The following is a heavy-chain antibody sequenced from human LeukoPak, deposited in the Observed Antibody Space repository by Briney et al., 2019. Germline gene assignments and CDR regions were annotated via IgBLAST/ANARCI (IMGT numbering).Heavy chain of an antibody. CDR2: INPNGGGT. J-gene: IGHJ5*02. CDR1: GYTFTGYY. D-gene: IGHD3-10*01. CDR3: ARVRTYYGLFDP. V-gene: IGHV1-2*02. Sequence: ASVKVSCKASGYTFTGYYMHWVRQAPGQGLEWMGWINPNGGGTNYAQKFQGRVTMTRDTSISTAYMELSRLRSDDTAVYYCARVRTYYGLFDPWGQGTLVTVSS.